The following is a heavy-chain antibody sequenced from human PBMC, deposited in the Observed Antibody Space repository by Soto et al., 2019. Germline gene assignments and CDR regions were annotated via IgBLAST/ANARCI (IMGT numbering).Heavy chain of an antibody. D-gene: IGHD4-17*01. CDR2: IRGSGDFT. J-gene: IGHJ4*02. V-gene: IGHV3-23*01. Sequence: GGSLRLSCAASGFTFSSYAMSWVRQAPGKGLEWVSLIRGSGDFTEYAGSVKGRFTISRDNSKNTVSLQMNSLRADDTAVYYCAKGRVTTSIFDYWGQGTLVTVSS. CDR3: AKGRVTTSIFDY. CDR1: GFTFSSYA.